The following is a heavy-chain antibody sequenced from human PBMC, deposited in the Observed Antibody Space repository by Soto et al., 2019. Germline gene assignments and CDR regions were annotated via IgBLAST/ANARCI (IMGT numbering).Heavy chain of an antibody. V-gene: IGHV1-69*19. CDR2: ISPMFGAA. Sequence: QVQLVQSGAEMKKPGSSVKVSCQSSGGTFNTYAMNWVRQAPGQGPEWMGDISPMFGAANYAPKFQGRVTITPDASTGTSYMQLSRLTSEDTALYFWAREVQVHTPAFVYWGQGTLVTVSS. CDR1: GGTFNTYA. D-gene: IGHD3-10*01. J-gene: IGHJ4*02. CDR3: AREVQVHTPAFVY.